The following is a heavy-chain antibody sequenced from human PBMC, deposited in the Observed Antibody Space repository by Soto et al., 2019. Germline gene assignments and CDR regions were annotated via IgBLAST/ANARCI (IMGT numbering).Heavy chain of an antibody. D-gene: IGHD2-15*01. J-gene: IGHJ6*02. CDR2: IIPISGTT. V-gene: IGHV1-69*01. CDR3: ARVLRVAAIGRIYQYGMDV. Sequence: QVQLVQSGAEVKKPGSSVEVSCKASGGTFSNSAINWVRQAPGHGLEWMGGIIPISGTTNYAQKFQGRVMITADESTSVAYMELTSLTSEDTAIYYCARVLRVAAIGRIYQYGMDVWGQGTTVTVSS. CDR1: GGTFSNSA.